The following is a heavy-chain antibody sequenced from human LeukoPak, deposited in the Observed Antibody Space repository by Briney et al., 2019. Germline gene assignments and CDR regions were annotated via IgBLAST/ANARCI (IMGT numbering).Heavy chain of an antibody. V-gene: IGHV1-18*01. J-gene: IGHJ6*03. CDR1: GYTFTSYD. CDR2: MNPNSGNT. CDR3: ARGADYGDEYYYYYYMDV. Sequence: EASVKVSCKASGYTFTSYDINWVRQATGQGLEWMGWMNPNSGNTNYAQKFQGRVTMTTDTSTTTAYMELRSLRSDDTAVYYCARGADYGDEYYYYYYMDVWGRGTTVTVSS. D-gene: IGHD4-17*01.